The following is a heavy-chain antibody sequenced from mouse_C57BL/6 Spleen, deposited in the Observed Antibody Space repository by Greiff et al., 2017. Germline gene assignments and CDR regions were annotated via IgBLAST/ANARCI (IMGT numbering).Heavy chain of an antibody. V-gene: IGHV1-69*01. CDR3: AREYYGSSYYFDY. CDR2: IDPSDSYT. D-gene: IGHD1-1*01. Sequence: QVQLQQSGAELVMPGASVKLSCKASGYTFTSYWMHWVKQRPGQGLEWIGEIDPSDSYTNYNQKFKGKSTLTVDKSSSTAYMQLSSLTSEDSAVYYCAREYYGSSYYFDYWGQGTTLTVSS. J-gene: IGHJ2*01. CDR1: GYTFTSYW.